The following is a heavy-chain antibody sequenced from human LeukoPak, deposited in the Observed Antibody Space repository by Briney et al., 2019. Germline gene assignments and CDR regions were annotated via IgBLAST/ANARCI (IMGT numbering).Heavy chain of an antibody. CDR1: GGSFSGYY. V-gene: IGHV4-34*01. CDR2: INHSGST. Sequence: SETLSLTCAVYGGSFSGYYWSWIRQPPGKGLEWIGEINHSGSTNYNPSPKSRVTISVDTSKNQFSLKLSSVTAADTAVYYCARFRANYYYYYGMDVWGQGTTVTVSS. D-gene: IGHD3-10*01. CDR3: ARFRANYYYYYGMDV. J-gene: IGHJ6*02.